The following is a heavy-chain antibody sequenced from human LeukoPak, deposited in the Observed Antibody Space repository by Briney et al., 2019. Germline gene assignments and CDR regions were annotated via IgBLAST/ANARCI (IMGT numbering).Heavy chain of an antibody. J-gene: IGHJ6*04. Sequence: PGGSLRLSCAASGFTINTNYMNWVRQAPGRGLEWLSVIYPGGVTKYAESVKGRFTVSRDNLEMNDLRAEDTALYYCAREIGYYFDSDDSRLRGRLDVWGKGTSVTVSS. CDR1: GFTINTNY. D-gene: IGHD3-22*01. CDR3: AREIGYYFDSDDSRLRGRLDV. V-gene: IGHV3-53*01. CDR2: IYPGGVT.